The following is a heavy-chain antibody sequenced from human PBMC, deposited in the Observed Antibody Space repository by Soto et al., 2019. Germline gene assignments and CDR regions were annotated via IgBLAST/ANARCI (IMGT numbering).Heavy chain of an antibody. V-gene: IGHV3-30*18. Sequence: HPGGSLRLSCAASGFTFSSYGMHWVRQAPGKGLEWVAVIPYDGSNKYYADSVKGRFTISRDNSKNTLYLQMNSLRAEDTAVYYCAKDYGGSGSYSYYYYYYGMDVWGQGTTVTVSS. CDR1: GFTFSSYG. CDR2: IPYDGSNK. CDR3: AKDYGGSGSYSYYYYYYGMDV. D-gene: IGHD3-10*01. J-gene: IGHJ6*02.